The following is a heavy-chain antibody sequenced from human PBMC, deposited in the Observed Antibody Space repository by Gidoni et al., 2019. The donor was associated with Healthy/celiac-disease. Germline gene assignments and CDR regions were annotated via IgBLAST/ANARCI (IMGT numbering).Heavy chain of an antibody. CDR3: AREKLLWFGELLLPTYYFDY. D-gene: IGHD3-10*01. CDR1: GGSISSSNW. Sequence: QVQLQESGPGLVKPSGTLSLTCAVSGGSISSSNWWSWVRQPPGKGLEWIGEIYHSGSTNYNPSRKSRVTISVDKSKNQFSLKLSSVTAADTAVYYCAREKLLWFGELLLPTYYFDYWGQGTLVTVSS. J-gene: IGHJ4*02. CDR2: IYHSGST. V-gene: IGHV4-4*02.